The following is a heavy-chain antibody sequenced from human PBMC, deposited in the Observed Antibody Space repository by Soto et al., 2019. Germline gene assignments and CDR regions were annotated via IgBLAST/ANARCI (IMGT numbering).Heavy chain of an antibody. J-gene: IGHJ4*02. CDR1: GSTFNNFA. V-gene: IGHV1-69*06. CDR2: IVVDSNTA. CDR3: ARAIKRWEVNYYFDF. D-gene: IGHD1-26*01. Sequence: QVVLLQSGAAVKEPGSSVRVSCQVSGSTFNNFAFSWVRQAPGHGPEWMGGIVVDSNTAEYSQRFQDRVTITADTSTDTLYMELGSLTFEDTAVYYCARAIKRWEVNYYFDFWGQGTLVTVSS.